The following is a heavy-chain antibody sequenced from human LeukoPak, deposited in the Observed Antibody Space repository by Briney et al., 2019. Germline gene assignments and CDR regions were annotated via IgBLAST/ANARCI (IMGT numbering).Heavy chain of an antibody. D-gene: IGHD3-10*01. CDR3: AKLGKSGSYYYLDY. CDR2: ISGSGGST. J-gene: IGHJ4*02. Sequence: GGSLRLSCAASGFTFSSYAMSWVRQAPGKGLEWVSPISGSGGSTYYADSVKGRFTISRDNSKNTLYLQMNSPRAEDTAVYYCAKLGKSGSYYYLDYWGQGTLVTVSS. CDR1: GFTFSSYA. V-gene: IGHV3-23*01.